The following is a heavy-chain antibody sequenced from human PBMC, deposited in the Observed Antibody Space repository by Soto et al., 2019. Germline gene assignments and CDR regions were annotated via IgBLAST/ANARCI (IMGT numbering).Heavy chain of an antibody. D-gene: IGHD1-26*01. Sequence: EVQLVESGGGLVQPGGSLRLSCAASGFTFSSYWMHWVRQAPGKGLVWVSRINSDGSSTSYADSVKGRFTISRDNAKNTLYLQMNSLRAEDTAVYYCARDRIVGANFNWFDPWGQGTLVTVSS. CDR1: GFTFSSYW. CDR2: INSDGSST. J-gene: IGHJ5*02. CDR3: ARDRIVGANFNWFDP. V-gene: IGHV3-74*01.